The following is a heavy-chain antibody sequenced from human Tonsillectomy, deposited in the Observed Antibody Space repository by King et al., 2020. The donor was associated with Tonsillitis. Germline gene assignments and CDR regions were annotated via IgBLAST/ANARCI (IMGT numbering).Heavy chain of an antibody. Sequence: VQLVESGGGLVKPGGSLRLSCAASGFTFSDASMSWVRQAPGKGLEWVGRIKSETDGGTTDYAAPVKGRFTVSRDDSKNTLFLQMNSLKTEDTAVYSCTTDRRACSSTSCSLLFYAMDVWGHGTTVTVSS. V-gene: IGHV3-15*01. CDR2: IKSETDGGTT. CDR1: GFTFSDAS. J-gene: IGHJ6*02. CDR3: TTDRRACSSTSCSLLFYAMDV. D-gene: IGHD2-2*01.